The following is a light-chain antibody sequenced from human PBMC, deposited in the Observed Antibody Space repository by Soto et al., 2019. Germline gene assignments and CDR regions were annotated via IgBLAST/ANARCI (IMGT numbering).Light chain of an antibody. Sequence: QSALTRPRSVSGSPGQSVSISCTGSSSDVGDYNYVSWYQQRPDKAPQLMIYDVSKRPSGVPDRFSGSKSGNTASLTISGLQAEDEADYYCCSYAGSNTLYVFGTGTKVTVL. CDR3: CSYAGSNTLYV. CDR2: DVS. J-gene: IGLJ1*01. CDR1: SSDVGDYNY. V-gene: IGLV2-11*01.